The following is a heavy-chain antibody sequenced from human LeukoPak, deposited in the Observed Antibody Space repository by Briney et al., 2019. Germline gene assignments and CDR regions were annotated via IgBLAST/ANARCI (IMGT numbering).Heavy chain of an antibody. J-gene: IGHJ4*02. V-gene: IGHV4-34*01. CDR3: AGVDGYNSMGADY. Sequence: SATLSLTCAVYGGSFSGYYWSWIRQHPGKGLEWIGEINHSGSTNYNPSLKSRVTISVDTSKNQFSLKLSSVTAADTAVYYCAGVDGYNSMGADYWGQGTLVTVSS. CDR1: GGSFSGYY. D-gene: IGHD5-24*01. CDR2: INHSGST.